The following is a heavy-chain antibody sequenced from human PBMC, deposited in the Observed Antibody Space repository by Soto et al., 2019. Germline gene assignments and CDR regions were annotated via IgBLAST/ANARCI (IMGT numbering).Heavy chain of an antibody. V-gene: IGHV3-23*01. Sequence: EVQLLESGGGLVQPGGSLTLSCATSGFTFSSYAMVWVRQAAEKGLKWVASISNNGNTAYYADSVKGRFTISRGNSDNTLYLQMNGLRADDTALYFCETSRVFIGAIVNLLDSWGQGTQVTVSS. CDR2: ISNNGNTA. D-gene: IGHD3-16*02. CDR1: GFTFSSYA. CDR3: ETSRVFIGAIVNLLDS. J-gene: IGHJ4*02.